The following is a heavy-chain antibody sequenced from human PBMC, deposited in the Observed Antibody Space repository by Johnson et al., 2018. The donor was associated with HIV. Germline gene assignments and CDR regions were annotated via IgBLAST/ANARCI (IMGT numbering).Heavy chain of an antibody. D-gene: IGHD6-6*01. J-gene: IGHJ3*02. Sequence: QVQLVESGGGVVQPGGSLRLSCAASGFTFSSYGMHWVRQAPGKGLEWVAFIRYDGSNKYYADSVKGRFTIFRDNSKNTLYLQMSSLRIEDTAVYYCAKVHIPARWSAAFDIWGRGTLVTVSS. CDR3: AKVHIPARWSAAFDI. V-gene: IGHV3-30*02. CDR2: IRYDGSNK. CDR1: GFTFSSYG.